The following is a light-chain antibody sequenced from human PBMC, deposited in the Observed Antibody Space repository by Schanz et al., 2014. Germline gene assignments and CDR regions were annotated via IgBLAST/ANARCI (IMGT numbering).Light chain of an antibody. CDR3: QQYNNWPPGT. Sequence: IVLTQSPGTLSLSPGERATLSCRASQSVSSRFLAWYQQKPGQAPRLLIYGASSRATGIPDRFSGSGSGTDFTLTISSLQSEDFAVYYCQQYNNWPPGTFGQGTKVEIK. CDR2: GAS. J-gene: IGKJ1*01. CDR1: QSVSSRF. V-gene: IGKV3-20*01.